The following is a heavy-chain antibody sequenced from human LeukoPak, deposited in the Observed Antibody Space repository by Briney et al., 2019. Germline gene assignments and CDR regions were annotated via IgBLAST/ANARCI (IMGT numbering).Heavy chain of an antibody. CDR2: ISYDGSNK. CDR3: ARDRSYRPDSGSYLRY. CDR1: GFTFSSYG. Sequence: GGSLRLSCAASGFTFSSYGMHWVRQAPGKGLEWVAVISYDGSNKYYADSVKGRFTISRDNSKNSLYLQMNSLRAEDTAVYYCARDRSYRPDSGSYLRYWGQGTLVTVSS. J-gene: IGHJ4*02. D-gene: IGHD1-26*01. V-gene: IGHV3-30*03.